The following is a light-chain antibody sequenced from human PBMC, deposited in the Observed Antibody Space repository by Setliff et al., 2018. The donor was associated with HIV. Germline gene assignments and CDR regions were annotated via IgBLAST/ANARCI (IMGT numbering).Light chain of an antibody. V-gene: IGLV1-51*01. CDR1: SSNIGNNY. J-gene: IGLJ1*01. CDR2: DNN. Sequence: QSVLTQPPSVSAAPGQKVTISCSGSSSNIGNNYVSWYQQLPGTAPKLLIYDNNKRPSGIPDRFSGSKSGTSATLGITGLQTGDEADYYCSSYAGKSTFDVFGTGTKVTVL. CDR3: SSYAGKSTFDV.